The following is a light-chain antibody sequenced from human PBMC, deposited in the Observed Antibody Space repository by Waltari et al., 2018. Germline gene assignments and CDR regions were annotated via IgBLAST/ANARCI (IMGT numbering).Light chain of an antibody. CDR3: CSYAGSYSFV. V-gene: IGLV2-11*01. CDR1: SSDVAGYSF. CDR2: DVN. J-gene: IGLJ1*01. Sequence: QSALTQPRSVSGSPGQSVIVSCTGTSSDVAGYSFVSWYQQYPGKAPQLMIYDVNKRPEGVPDRFSGSKSGNTASLTSSGLQAEDESEYYCCSYAGSYSFVFGTGTKVTVL.